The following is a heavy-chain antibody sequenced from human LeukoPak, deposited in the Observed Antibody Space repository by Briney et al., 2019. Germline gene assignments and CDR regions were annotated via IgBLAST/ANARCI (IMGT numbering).Heavy chain of an antibody. CDR3: ARAPPDNSIQEVQGDY. Sequence: GGSLRLSCAASGFTFSSYSMNWVRQAPGKGLEWVSVIYSGGSTYYADSVKGRFTISRDISKNTLYLQMNSLRAEDTAVYYCARAPPDNSIQEVQGDYWGQGTLVTVSS. V-gene: IGHV3-53*01. J-gene: IGHJ4*02. D-gene: IGHD3-3*02. CDR2: IYSGGST. CDR1: GFTFSSYS.